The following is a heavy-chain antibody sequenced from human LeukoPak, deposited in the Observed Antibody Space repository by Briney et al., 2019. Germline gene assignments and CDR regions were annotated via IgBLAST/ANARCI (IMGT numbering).Heavy chain of an antibody. CDR2: IWYDGSNK. D-gene: IGHD3-10*01. J-gene: IGHJ6*04. Sequence: GEPLRLTCAASGFTFSSYGMHWVRQAPGKGLEWVAVIWYDGSNKYYADSAKGRFTISRDNSKNTLYLQMNSLRAEDTAVYYCARDRGYGSGSYFFYYYGMDVWGKGTTVTVSS. CDR1: GFTFSSYG. V-gene: IGHV3-33*01. CDR3: ARDRGYGSGSYFFYYYGMDV.